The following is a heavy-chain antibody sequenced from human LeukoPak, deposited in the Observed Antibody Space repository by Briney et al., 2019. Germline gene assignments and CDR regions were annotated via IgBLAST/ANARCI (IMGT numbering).Heavy chain of an antibody. D-gene: IGHD6-19*01. CDR3: ARHSGSSGWYRDFDY. CDR2: IYYSGST. J-gene: IGHJ4*02. Sequence: SETLSLTCTVPGGSISSSSYYWGWIRQPPGKGLEGIVSIYYSGSTYYNPSLKRRVTISVDTSKNQFTLKLSSVTAADTAVHYCARHSGSSGWYRDFDYWGQGTLVTVSS. V-gene: IGHV4-39*01. CDR1: GGSISSSSYY.